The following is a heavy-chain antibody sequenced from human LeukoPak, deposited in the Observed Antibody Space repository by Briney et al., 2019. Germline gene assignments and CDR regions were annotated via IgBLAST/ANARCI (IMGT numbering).Heavy chain of an antibody. CDR1: DGSISGYY. CDR2: IYDSGGA. J-gene: IGHJ4*02. CDR3: ARGQTATLTDY. V-gene: IGHV4-59*13. D-gene: IGHD5-24*01. Sequence: SEPLLLTCTAADGSISGYYWNWLRQPPGKGLEWVCFIYDSGGANYNPPLKSRVTISVDTSKNQCSLKLSSVTAADTAVYYCARGQTATLTDYWGQGTLVTVSS.